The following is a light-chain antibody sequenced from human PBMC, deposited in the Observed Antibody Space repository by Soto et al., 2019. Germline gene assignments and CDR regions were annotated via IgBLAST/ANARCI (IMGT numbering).Light chain of an antibody. J-gene: IGKJ5*01. CDR1: QAIRND. Sequence: DIQLTQSPSSLSASVGDRVTITCRASQAIRNDLVWFQQKPGKAPILLIYAASTLATGVPSRFSGSGSGTDFTLTISSLQPEDIATYYCQQYDSLLTITFGQGTRLEIK. V-gene: IGKV1-33*01. CDR2: AAS. CDR3: QQYDSLLTIT.